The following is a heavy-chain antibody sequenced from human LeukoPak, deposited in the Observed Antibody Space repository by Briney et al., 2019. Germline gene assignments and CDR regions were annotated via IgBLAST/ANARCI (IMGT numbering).Heavy chain of an antibody. CDR3: ARGEEDVDTAMVTYYYYMDV. CDR2: IIPIFGTA. V-gene: IGHV1-69*13. CDR1: GGTFSSYA. J-gene: IGHJ6*03. D-gene: IGHD5-18*01. Sequence: SVEVSCKASGGTFSSYAISWVRQAPGQGLEWMGGIIPIFGTANYAQKFQGRVTITADESTSTAYMELSSLRSEDTAVYYCARGEEDVDTAMVTYYYYMDVWGKGTTVTVSS.